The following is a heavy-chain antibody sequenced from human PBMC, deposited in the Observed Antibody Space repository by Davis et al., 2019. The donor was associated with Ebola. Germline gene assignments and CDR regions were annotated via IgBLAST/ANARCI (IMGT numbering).Heavy chain of an antibody. CDR1: GYSFTSYW. Sequence: PGGSLRLSCKGSGYSFTSYWIGWVRQMPGKGLEWMGIIYPGDSDTRYSPSFQGQVTISADKSISTAYLQWSSLKASDTAMYYYARRLEDTAMVSGYYDSSREFDYWGQGTLVTVSS. J-gene: IGHJ4*02. CDR2: IYPGDSDT. D-gene: IGHD3-22*01. V-gene: IGHV5-51*01. CDR3: ARRLEDTAMVSGYYDSSREFDY.